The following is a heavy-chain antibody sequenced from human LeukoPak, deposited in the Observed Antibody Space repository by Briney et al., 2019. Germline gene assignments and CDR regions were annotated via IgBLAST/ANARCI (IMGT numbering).Heavy chain of an antibody. CDR3: ARDWSGNSCAFDI. CDR1: GYTFTGYY. Sequence: ASVKVSCKASGYTFTGYYMHWVRQAPGQGLEWMGWINPNSGGTNYAQKFQGRVTMTRDTSISTAYMELSRLRSDDTAVYYCARDWSGNSCAFDIWGQGTLVTVSS. V-gene: IGHV1-2*02. CDR2: INPNSGGT. J-gene: IGHJ3*02. D-gene: IGHD4-23*01.